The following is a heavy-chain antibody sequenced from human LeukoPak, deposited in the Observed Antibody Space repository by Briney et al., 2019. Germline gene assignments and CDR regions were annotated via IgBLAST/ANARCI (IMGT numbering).Heavy chain of an antibody. J-gene: IGHJ3*02. Sequence: ASVKVSCKASGYTFTSYGISWVRQATGQGLEWMGWMNPNSGNTGYAQKFQGRVTITRNTSISTAYMELSSLRSEDTALYYCATYSSTYYDAFAMWGQGTMVTVSS. CDR1: GYTFTSYG. CDR3: ATYSSTYYDAFAM. CDR2: MNPNSGNT. V-gene: IGHV1-8*02. D-gene: IGHD6-13*01.